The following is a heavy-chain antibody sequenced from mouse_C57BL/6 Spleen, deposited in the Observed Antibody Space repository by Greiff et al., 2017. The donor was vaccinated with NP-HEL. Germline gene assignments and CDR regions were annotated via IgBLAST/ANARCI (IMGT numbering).Heavy chain of an antibody. CDR3: AKNWGYGFYAMDY. CDR1: GFSLTSYG. J-gene: IGHJ4*01. Sequence: QVQLKESGPGLVQPSQSLSITCTVSGFSLTSYGVHWVRQPPGKGLEWLGVIWSGGSTDYNAAFISRLSISKDNSKSQVFFKMNSLQADDTAIYYCAKNWGYGFYAMDYWGQGTSVTVSS. D-gene: IGHD2-2*01. V-gene: IGHV2-4*01. CDR2: IWSGGST.